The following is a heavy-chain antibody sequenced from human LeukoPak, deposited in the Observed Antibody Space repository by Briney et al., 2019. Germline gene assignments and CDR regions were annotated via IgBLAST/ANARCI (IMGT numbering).Heavy chain of an antibody. CDR3: AREGYCSGGSCNDAFDI. CDR2: INPNSGGT. Sequence: ASVKVSCKASGYTFTGYYMHWVRQAPGQGLEWMGWINPNSGGTNYAQKFQGRVTMTRDTSISTAHMELSRLRSDDTAVYYCAREGYCSGGSCNDAFDIWGQGTMVTVSS. V-gene: IGHV1-2*02. CDR1: GYTFTGYY. D-gene: IGHD2-15*01. J-gene: IGHJ3*02.